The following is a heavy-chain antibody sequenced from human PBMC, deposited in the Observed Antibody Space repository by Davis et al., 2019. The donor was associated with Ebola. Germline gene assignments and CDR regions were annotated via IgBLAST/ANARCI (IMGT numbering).Heavy chain of an antibody. CDR1: GGTFSSYA. V-gene: IGHV1-18*01. CDR2: ISAYNGNT. J-gene: IGHJ6*03. CDR3: ARDLGMVYSYYMDV. Sequence: AASVKVSCKASGGTFSSYAISWVRQAPGQGLEWMGWISAYNGNTNYAQKLQGRVTMTTDTSTSTAYMELRSLRSDDTAVYYCARDLGMVYSYYMDVWGKGTTVTVSS. D-gene: IGHD7-27*01.